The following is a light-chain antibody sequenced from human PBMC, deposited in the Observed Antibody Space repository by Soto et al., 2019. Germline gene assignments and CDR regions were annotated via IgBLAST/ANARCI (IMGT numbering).Light chain of an antibody. Sequence: EVVMTQSPATLSVSPGERATLSCRASQRVSSNLAWFQQKPGQAPRLLIYDASTRATGIPARFSGSGSGTEFTLIISSLQSEDFAVYYCQQYNNWWTFGQGTKVEIK. CDR1: QRVSSN. V-gene: IGKV3-15*01. CDR2: DAS. CDR3: QQYNNWWT. J-gene: IGKJ1*01.